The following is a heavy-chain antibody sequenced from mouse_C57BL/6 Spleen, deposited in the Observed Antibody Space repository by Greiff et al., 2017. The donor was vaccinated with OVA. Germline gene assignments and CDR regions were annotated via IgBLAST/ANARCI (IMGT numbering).Heavy chain of an antibody. D-gene: IGHD2-10*02. V-gene: IGHV8-12*01. CDR3: ARRAGGYGNSQGFDY. CDR2: IYWDDDK. CDR1: GFSLSTSGMG. J-gene: IGHJ2*01. Sequence: QVTLKVSGPGILQSSQTLSLTCSFSGFSLSTSGMGVSWIRQPSGKGLEWLAHIYWDDDKRYNPSLKSRPTISKDTSRNQVFLKITSVDTADTATYCCARRAGGYGNSQGFDYWGQGTTLTVSS.